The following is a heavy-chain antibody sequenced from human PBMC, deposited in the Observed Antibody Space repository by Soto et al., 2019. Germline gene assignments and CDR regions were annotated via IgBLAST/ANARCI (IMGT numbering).Heavy chain of an antibody. D-gene: IGHD1-26*01. V-gene: IGHV4-4*02. CDR2: VHLNGNT. CDR1: GSSMRNSHW. CDR3: AREIFGGYSPAAS. Sequence: PSETLSLTCGVCGSSMRNSHWSIWDSQFPGKGLEWIGEVHLNGNTNYNPSLKSRVTLSIDEPRNQLSLTLNSVTAADTAGYYCAREIFGGYSPAASCGPVILVT. J-gene: IGHJ5*02.